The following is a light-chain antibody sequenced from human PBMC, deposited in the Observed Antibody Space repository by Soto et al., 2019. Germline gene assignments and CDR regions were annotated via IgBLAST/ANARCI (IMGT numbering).Light chain of an antibody. CDR1: TSNIGCNT. V-gene: IGLV1-44*01. J-gene: IGLJ2*01. CDR3: AAWDDSVHGL. CDR2: SND. Sequence: QSVLTQPPSASGTPGQRVTISCSGSTSNIGCNTVNWYQQLPGMAPKLLIYSNDQRPSGVPDRFSGSKSGTSASLAISGLRSEDEADYYCAAWDDSVHGLFGGGTKLTVL.